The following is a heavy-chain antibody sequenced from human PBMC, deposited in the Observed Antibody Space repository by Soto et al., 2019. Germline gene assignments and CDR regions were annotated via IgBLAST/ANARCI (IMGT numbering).Heavy chain of an antibody. CDR2: IKQDGSEK. V-gene: IGHV3-7*01. CDR1: GFTFSSYW. J-gene: IGHJ6*02. D-gene: IGHD3-16*01. Sequence: GGSLRLSCAASGFTFSSYWMSWVRQAPGKGLEWVANIKQDGSEKYYVDSVKGRFTISRDNAKNSLYLQMNSLRAEDTAVYYCAREGKGGYYYGMDVWGQGTTVTVSS. CDR3: AREGKGGYYYGMDV.